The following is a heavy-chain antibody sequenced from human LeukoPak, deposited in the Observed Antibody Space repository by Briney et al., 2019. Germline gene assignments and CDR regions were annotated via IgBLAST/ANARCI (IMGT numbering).Heavy chain of an antibody. D-gene: IGHD3-16*01. Sequence: PSETLSLTCTVSGGSISSYYWSWIRQPPGKGLEWIGYIYYSGSTNYNPSLKSRVTISVDTSKNQFSLKLSSVTAADTAVYYCARDPGDYAVGNWFDPWGQGTLVTVSS. CDR1: GGSISSYY. CDR2: IYYSGST. V-gene: IGHV4-59*01. CDR3: ARDPGDYAVGNWFDP. J-gene: IGHJ5*02.